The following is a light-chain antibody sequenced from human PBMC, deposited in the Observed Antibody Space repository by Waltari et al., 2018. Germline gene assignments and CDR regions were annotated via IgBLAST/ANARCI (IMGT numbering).Light chain of an antibody. Sequence: QSALTQPASVSGSPGQLITISCTGTSSDVGGYNYVPWYQQHTARAPKLLIEDVTNRPSGVSNRFSGAKSGNTASLTISGLQAEDEADYYCSSYTSSSTVAFGGGTKLTVL. V-gene: IGLV2-14*03. CDR2: DVT. CDR1: SSDVGGYNY. J-gene: IGLJ2*01. CDR3: SSYTSSSTVA.